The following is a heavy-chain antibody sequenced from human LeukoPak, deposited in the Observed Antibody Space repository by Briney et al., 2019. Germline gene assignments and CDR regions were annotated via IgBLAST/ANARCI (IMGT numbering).Heavy chain of an antibody. V-gene: IGHV4-39*01. CDR3: ARLRSSAAGYYFDY. J-gene: IGHJ4*02. Sequence: SETLSLTCTVSGISISTYYWGWIRQPPGKGLEWIGSIYYSGSTYYNPSLKSRVTISVDTSKNQFSLKLSSVTAADTAVYYCARLRSSAAGYYFDYWGQGTLVTVSS. D-gene: IGHD6-13*01. CDR2: IYYSGST. CDR1: GISISTYY.